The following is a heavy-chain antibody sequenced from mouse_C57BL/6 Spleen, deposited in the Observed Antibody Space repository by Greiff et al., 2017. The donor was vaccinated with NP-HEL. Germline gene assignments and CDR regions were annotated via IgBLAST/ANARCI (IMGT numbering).Heavy chain of an antibody. V-gene: IGHV2-5*01. Sequence: QVQLQQSGPGLVQPSQSLSITCTVSGFSLTSYGVHWVRQSPGKGLEWLGVIWRGGSTDYNAAFMSRLSITKDNSKSQVFFKMNSLQADDTAIYYCAKNPGYRDRYAMDYWGQGTSVTVSS. CDR2: IWRGGST. CDR1: GFSLTSYG. J-gene: IGHJ4*01. CDR3: AKNPGYRDRYAMDY. D-gene: IGHD2-14*01.